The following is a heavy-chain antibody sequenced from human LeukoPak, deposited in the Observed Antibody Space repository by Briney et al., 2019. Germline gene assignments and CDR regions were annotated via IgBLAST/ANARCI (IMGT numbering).Heavy chain of an antibody. CDR2: IYYSGST. D-gene: IGHD3-10*01. V-gene: IGHV4-59*08. Sequence: SETLSLTCTVSGGSISSYYWSWIRQPPGKGLGWIGYIYYSGSTNYNPSLKSRVTISVDTSKNQFSLKLSSVTAADTAVYYCARHVLLWFGEVDGMDVWGQGTTVTVSS. CDR3: ARHVLLWFGEVDGMDV. CDR1: GGSISSYY. J-gene: IGHJ6*02.